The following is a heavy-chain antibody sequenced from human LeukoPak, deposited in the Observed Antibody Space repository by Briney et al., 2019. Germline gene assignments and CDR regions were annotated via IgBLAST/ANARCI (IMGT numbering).Heavy chain of an antibody. V-gene: IGHV3-30*18. CDR2: ISYDGSNK. CDR3: AKYMTTVTTLDY. D-gene: IGHD4-17*01. Sequence: GGSLRLSCAASGFTFSSYGMRWVRQAPGKGLEWVAVISYDGSNKYYADSVKGRFTISRDNSKNTLYLQMNSLRAEDTAVYYCAKYMTTVTTLDYWGQGTLVTVSS. CDR1: GFTFSSYG. J-gene: IGHJ4*02.